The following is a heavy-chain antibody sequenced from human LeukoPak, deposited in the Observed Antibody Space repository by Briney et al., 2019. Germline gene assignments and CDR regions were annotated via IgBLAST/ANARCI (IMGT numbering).Heavy chain of an antibody. D-gene: IGHD1-26*01. Sequence: GGSLRLSCAASGFTFSSYAMHWVRQAPGKGLEWVAVISYDGSNKYYAASVKGLFTISRDNSKNTLYLQMNSLRAEDTAVYYCARVIVGGSFNYWGQGTLVTVSS. CDR3: ARVIVGGSFNY. V-gene: IGHV3-30*04. CDR1: GFTFSSYA. CDR2: ISYDGSNK. J-gene: IGHJ4*02.